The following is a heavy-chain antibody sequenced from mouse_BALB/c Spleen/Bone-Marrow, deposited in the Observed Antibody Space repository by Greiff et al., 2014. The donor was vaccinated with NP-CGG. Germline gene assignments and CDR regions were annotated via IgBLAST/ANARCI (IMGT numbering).Heavy chain of an antibody. CDR3: ARYDGYLDY. J-gene: IGHJ2*01. CDR2: INPGSGST. D-gene: IGHD2-3*01. CDR1: GYAFTDYL. V-gene: IGHV1-54*01. Sequence: VQLQQSGAELVRPGTSVKVSCKASGYAFTDYLMEWLKQRPGQGLEWIGVINPGSGSTNYNEKFKDKATLTADTSSNTAYMQLSSLTSDDSAVYFCARYDGYLDYGGQGTTLTVSS.